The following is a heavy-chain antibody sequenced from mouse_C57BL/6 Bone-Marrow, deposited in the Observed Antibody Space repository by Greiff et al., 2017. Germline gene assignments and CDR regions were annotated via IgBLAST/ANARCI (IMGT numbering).Heavy chain of an antibody. D-gene: IGHD2-4*01. V-gene: IGHV14-4*01. Sequence: EVQLQQSGAELVRLGASVKLSCTASGFNIKDDYMHWVKQRPEQGLEWIGWIDPENGDTEYASKFQGKATITADTSSNTAYLQLSSLTSEDTAVYYCTTVKVYRLPFLGVVDWGQGTLVTVSA. CDR2: IDPENGDT. CDR3: TTVKVYRLPFLGVVD. J-gene: IGHJ3*01. CDR1: GFNIKDDY.